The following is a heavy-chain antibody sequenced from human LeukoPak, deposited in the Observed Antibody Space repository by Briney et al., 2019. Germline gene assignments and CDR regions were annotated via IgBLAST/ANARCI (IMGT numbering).Heavy chain of an antibody. J-gene: IGHJ4*02. Sequence: ASVKVSCKASGYTFTGYYMHWVRQAPGHGLEWMGRINPNSSGTNYAQKFQGRVTMTRDTSISTAYMELSRLRSDDTAVYYCARDKTIIRNSYALTWGQGTLVTVSS. CDR2: INPNSSGT. CDR1: GYTFTGYY. D-gene: IGHD5-18*01. V-gene: IGHV1-2*06. CDR3: ARDKTIIRNSYALT.